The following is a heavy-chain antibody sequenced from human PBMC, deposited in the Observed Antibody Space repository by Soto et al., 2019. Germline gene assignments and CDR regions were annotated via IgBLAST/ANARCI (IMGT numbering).Heavy chain of an antibody. Sequence: QVQLQESGPGLVEPSQTLSLTCTVSGGSIIIGDYVWSWIRQPPGKGLEWIGHIYNSGTTTYSNPSLGSRVTISVDMSKNQFSLNLSSVTAADTAVYYCARGPSADKVDYWGQGTLVTVSS. J-gene: IGHJ4*02. CDR3: ARGPSADKVDY. V-gene: IGHV4-30-4*01. CDR1: GGSIIIGDYV. CDR2: IYNSGTTT. D-gene: IGHD3-3*01.